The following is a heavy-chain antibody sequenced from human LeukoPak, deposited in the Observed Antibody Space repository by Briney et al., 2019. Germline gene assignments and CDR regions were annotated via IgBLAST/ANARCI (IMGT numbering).Heavy chain of an antibody. V-gene: IGHV1-8*01. J-gene: IGHJ3*02. CDR1: GYTFTSYD. Sequence: ASVKVSCKASGYTFTSYDINWVRQATGQGLEWMGWMNPNSGNTGYAQKFQGRVTMTRNTSISTAYMELSSLRSEDTAVYYCVRGRFLEWLGAFDIWGQGTMVTVSS. D-gene: IGHD3-3*01. CDR2: MNPNSGNT. CDR3: VRGRFLEWLGAFDI.